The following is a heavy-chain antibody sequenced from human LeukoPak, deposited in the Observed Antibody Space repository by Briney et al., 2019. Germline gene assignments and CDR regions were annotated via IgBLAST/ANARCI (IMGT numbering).Heavy chain of an antibody. CDR2: INPSGDNT. CDR1: GYTFTGYY. V-gene: IGHV1-46*01. CDR3: ARFAVHRRLAVAGQFGLDY. J-gene: IGHJ4*02. D-gene: IGHD6-19*01. Sequence: GASVKVSCKASGYTFTGYYIHWVRQAPGQGLEWMGIINPSGDNTNYAQKFQGRVTMTRDTSTSTVYMELSSLRSGDTAVYYCARFAVHRRLAVAGQFGLDYWGQGTLVTVSS.